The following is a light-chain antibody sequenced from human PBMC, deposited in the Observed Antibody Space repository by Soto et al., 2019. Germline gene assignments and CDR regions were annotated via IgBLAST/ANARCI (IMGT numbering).Light chain of an antibody. Sequence: DIVMTQSPDSLAVSLGERATINCKSSQSILFSSNNKNYLAWYQQKQGQPPKMIIYWASSRESGVPDRFSGSGSGTDFTLTISSLQAEDVAVYYCQQYYNIPVTFGGGTKVDIK. CDR3: QQYYNIPVT. V-gene: IGKV4-1*01. J-gene: IGKJ4*01. CDR2: WAS. CDR1: QSILFSSNNKNY.